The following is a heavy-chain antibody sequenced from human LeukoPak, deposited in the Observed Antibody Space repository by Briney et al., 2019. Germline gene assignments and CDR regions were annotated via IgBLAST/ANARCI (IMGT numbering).Heavy chain of an antibody. V-gene: IGHV1-8*03. CDR2: MNPNSGNT. CDR3: AGPLTYDFWSGYYNDRLSDAFDI. J-gene: IGHJ3*02. CDR1: GYTFTSYD. D-gene: IGHD3-3*01. Sequence: ASVKVSCKASGYTFTSYDINWVRQATGQGLEWMGWMNPNSGNTGYAQKFQGRVTITRNTSISTAYMELSSLRSVDTAVYYCAGPLTYDFWSGYYNDRLSDAFDIWGQGTMVTVSS.